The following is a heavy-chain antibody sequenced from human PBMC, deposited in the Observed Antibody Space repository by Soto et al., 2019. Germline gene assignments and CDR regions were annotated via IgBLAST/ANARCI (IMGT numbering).Heavy chain of an antibody. D-gene: IGHD3-22*01. Sequence: SETLSLTCAVYGGSFSGYYWSWIRQPPGKGLEWIGEINHSGSTNYNPSLKSRVTISVDTSKNQFSLKLSSVTAADTAVYYCARKGRVYYYDSSGYPGYWGQGTLVTVSS. J-gene: IGHJ4*02. CDR3: ARKGRVYYYDSSGYPGY. V-gene: IGHV4-34*01. CDR2: INHSGST. CDR1: GGSFSGYY.